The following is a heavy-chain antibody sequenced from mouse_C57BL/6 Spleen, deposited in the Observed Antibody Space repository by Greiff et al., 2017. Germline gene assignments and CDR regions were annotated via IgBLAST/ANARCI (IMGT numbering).Heavy chain of an antibody. CDR1: GYTFTSYW. V-gene: IGHV1-50*01. CDR2: IGPSDSYT. Sequence: QVQLQQPGAELVKPGASVKLSCTASGYTFTSYWMQWVRQRPGQGLEWIGEIGPSDSYTNDNQKFKGKATLTVDTSSSPAYMQLSGLTSEDSAVYYCARGLRGIWDFDGGGTGTTVTVAS. D-gene: IGHD2-4*01. CDR3: ARGLRGIWDFDG. J-gene: IGHJ1*03.